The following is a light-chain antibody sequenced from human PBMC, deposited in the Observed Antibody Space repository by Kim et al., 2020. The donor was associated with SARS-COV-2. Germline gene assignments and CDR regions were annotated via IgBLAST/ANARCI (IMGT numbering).Light chain of an antibody. CDR2: AAS. V-gene: IGKV1-27*01. Sequence: DIQMTQSPSSLSASVGDRVTITCRASHAISHYLAWYQQKPGKVPKLLIYAASTLQSGVPSRFSGSGSGTDFTLTISSLQPEDVATYYCQKYDIAPWTFGQGTKVDNK. CDR3: QKYDIAPWT. CDR1: HAISHY. J-gene: IGKJ1*01.